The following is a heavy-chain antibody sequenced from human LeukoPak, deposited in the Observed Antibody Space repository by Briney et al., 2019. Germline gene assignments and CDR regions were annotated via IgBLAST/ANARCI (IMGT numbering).Heavy chain of an antibody. CDR1: GFSFSDSA. CDR3: AKGGQDFDFWRFDL. Sequence: TGGSLRLSCASSGFSFSDSAVSWVRHSPGEGLKWVSSISDTGGRTYYADSVKGRFTITRDNSRNTVNLQMNGLRADDTARYYGAKGGQDFDFWRFDLWGQGILVIVSS. D-gene: IGHD3-3*01. V-gene: IGHV3-23*01. J-gene: IGHJ5*02. CDR2: ISDTGGRT.